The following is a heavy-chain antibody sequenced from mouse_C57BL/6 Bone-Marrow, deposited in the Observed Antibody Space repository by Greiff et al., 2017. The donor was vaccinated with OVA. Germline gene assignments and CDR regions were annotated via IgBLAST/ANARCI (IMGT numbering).Heavy chain of an antibody. D-gene: IGHD3-2*02. Sequence: QVKLQQSGAELARPGASVKLSCKASGYTFTSYGISWVKQSTGKGLEWVGKIYPGSGNTYYNEKFKGRATLTADKSSSTAYMELRSLTSEDTAVYFCASCSGLAWFAYWGQGTLVTVSA. J-gene: IGHJ3*01. V-gene: IGHV1-81*01. CDR2: IYPGSGNT. CDR1: GYTFTSYG. CDR3: ASCSGLAWFAY.